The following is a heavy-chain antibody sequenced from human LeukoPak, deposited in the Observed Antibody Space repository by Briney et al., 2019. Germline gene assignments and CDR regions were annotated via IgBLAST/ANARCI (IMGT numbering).Heavy chain of an antibody. Sequence: PSETLSLTCSVSGASISRYYWSWIRQPPGKGLEWIRYFHHSGNTNYSPSLSSRITMSVDTSKNQFSLRLNSVTAADTAIYYCARRAAALDSWGQGTLVTVSS. CDR2: FHHSGNT. CDR3: ARRAAALDS. J-gene: IGHJ4*02. V-gene: IGHV4-59*12. CDR1: GASISRYY. D-gene: IGHD6-13*01.